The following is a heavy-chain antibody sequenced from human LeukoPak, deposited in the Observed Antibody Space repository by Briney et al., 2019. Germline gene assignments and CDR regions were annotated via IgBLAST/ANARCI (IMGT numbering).Heavy chain of an antibody. D-gene: IGHD3-16*01. CDR1: HYSISSGYY. Sequence: PSETLSLTCTVSHYSISSGYYWGWIRQPPGKGLEWIGSMYHSGTTYHNPSLKSRVTISIDTSKNQFSLKLSSVTAADTPLYFCARDMNLRRLDYWGQGTLVTVSS. CDR2: MYHSGTT. V-gene: IGHV4-38-2*02. CDR3: ARDMNLRRLDY. J-gene: IGHJ4*02.